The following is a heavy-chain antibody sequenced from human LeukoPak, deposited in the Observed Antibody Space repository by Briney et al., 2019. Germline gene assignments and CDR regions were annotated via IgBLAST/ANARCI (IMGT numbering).Heavy chain of an antibody. CDR3: AGRSYSSGWYKN. Sequence: SETLSLTCAVYGGSFSGYYWSWIRQPPGKGLEWIGEINHSGSTNYNPSLKSRVTISVDTSKNQFSLKLSSVTAADTAVYYCAGRSYSSGWYKNWGQGTLVTVSS. J-gene: IGHJ4*02. CDR1: GGSFSGYY. CDR2: INHSGST. D-gene: IGHD6-19*01. V-gene: IGHV4-34*01.